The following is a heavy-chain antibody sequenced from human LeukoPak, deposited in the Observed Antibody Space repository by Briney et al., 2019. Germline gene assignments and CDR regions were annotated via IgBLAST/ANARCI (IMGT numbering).Heavy chain of an antibody. D-gene: IGHD3-22*01. J-gene: IGHJ4*02. Sequence: EPSETLSLTCTVSGYSISSGYYWGWIRQPPGKGLERIGYIYYSGSTNYNPSLKSRVTISVDTSKNQFSLKLSSVTAADTAVYYCARVGTQTYYYDSSGYYFDYWGQGTLVTVSS. CDR3: ARVGTQTYYYDSSGYYFDY. V-gene: IGHV4-61*05. CDR2: IYYSGST. CDR1: GYSISSGYY.